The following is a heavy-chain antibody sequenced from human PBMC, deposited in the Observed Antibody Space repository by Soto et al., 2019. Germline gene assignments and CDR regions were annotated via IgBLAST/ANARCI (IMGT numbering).Heavy chain of an antibody. V-gene: IGHV3-23*01. CDR2: ISGSGGST. Sequence: LILSCAASGFTFSSYAMSWVRQAPGKGLEWVSAISGSGGSTYYADSVKGRFTISRDNSKNTLYLQMNSLRAEDTAVYYCAKRLIVVAHFDYWGQGTLVTVSS. J-gene: IGHJ4*02. CDR1: GFTFSSYA. D-gene: IGHD3-22*01. CDR3: AKRLIVVAHFDY.